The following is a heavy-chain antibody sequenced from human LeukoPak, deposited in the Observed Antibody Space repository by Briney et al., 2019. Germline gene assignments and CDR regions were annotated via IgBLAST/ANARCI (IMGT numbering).Heavy chain of an antibody. CDR3: AREGDGYNAPFDY. D-gene: IGHD5-24*01. CDR2: ISSSSSYI. J-gene: IGHJ4*02. Sequence: GGSLRLSCAASGFTFSSYSMNWVRQAPGKGLEWVSSISSSSSYIYYADSVKGRFTISRDNAKNSLYPQMNSLRAEDTAVYYCAREGDGYNAPFDYWGQGTLVTVSS. V-gene: IGHV3-21*01. CDR1: GFTFSSYS.